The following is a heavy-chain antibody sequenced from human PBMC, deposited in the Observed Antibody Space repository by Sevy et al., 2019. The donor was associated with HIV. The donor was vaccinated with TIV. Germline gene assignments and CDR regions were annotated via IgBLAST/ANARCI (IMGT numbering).Heavy chain of an antibody. V-gene: IGHV2-5*02. Sequence: SGPTLVKPTQTLTLTCTFSGCSLSTSGVGVGWIRQPPGKALEWLALIYWDDDKRYSPSLKSRLTITKDTSKNQVVLTMTNMDPVDTATYYCALMQQLRWFDPWGQRTLVTVSS. D-gene: IGHD6-13*01. J-gene: IGHJ5*02. CDR3: ALMQQLRWFDP. CDR2: IYWDDDK. CDR1: GCSLSTSGVG.